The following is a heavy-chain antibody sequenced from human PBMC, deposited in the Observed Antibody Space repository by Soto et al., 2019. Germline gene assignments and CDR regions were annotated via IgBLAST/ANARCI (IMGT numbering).Heavy chain of an antibody. Sequence: AGGSLRLSCAASGFTFSSYAMSWVRQAPGKGLEWVSAISGSGGSTYYADSVKGRFTISRDNSKNTLYLQMNSLRAEDTAVYYCAKAYDYVWGSYRYVIGPPMDHYYYYYGMDVWGQGTTVTVSS. J-gene: IGHJ6*02. V-gene: IGHV3-23*01. CDR1: GFTFSSYA. CDR2: ISGSGGST. CDR3: AKAYDYVWGSYRYVIGPPMDHYYYYYGMDV. D-gene: IGHD3-16*02.